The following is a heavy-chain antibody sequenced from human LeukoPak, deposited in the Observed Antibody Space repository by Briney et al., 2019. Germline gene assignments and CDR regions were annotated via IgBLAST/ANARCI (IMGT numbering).Heavy chain of an antibody. Sequence: GGSLRLSCAASGFTFSSYWMHWVRQAPGKGLVWVSRINSDGSSTSYADSVKGRFTISRDNAKNTLYLQMNSLRAGDTAVYYCARARVHYYDSSGYYGAFDIWGQGTMVTVSS. V-gene: IGHV3-74*01. J-gene: IGHJ3*02. CDR1: GFTFSSYW. CDR2: INSDGSST. CDR3: ARARVHYYDSSGYYGAFDI. D-gene: IGHD3-22*01.